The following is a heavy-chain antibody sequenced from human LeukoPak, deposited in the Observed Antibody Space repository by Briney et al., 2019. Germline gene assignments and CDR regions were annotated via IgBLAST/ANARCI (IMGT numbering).Heavy chain of an antibody. J-gene: IGHJ1*01. CDR3: AIEKYYYGSGATS. CDR2: IRYEGSNK. D-gene: IGHD3-10*01. CDR1: GFTFSSYG. V-gene: IGHV3-30*02. Sequence: GGSLRLSCAASGFTFSSYGMHWVRQAPGKGLEGVAFIRYEGSNKYYADSVKGRFTISRDNSKNTLYLQMNSLRAEDTAVYYCAIEKYYYGSGATSWGQGPLVTASS.